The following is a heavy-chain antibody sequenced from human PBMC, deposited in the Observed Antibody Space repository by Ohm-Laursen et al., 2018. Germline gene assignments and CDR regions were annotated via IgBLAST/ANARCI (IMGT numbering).Heavy chain of an antibody. D-gene: IGHD6-13*01. CDR3: VRGGRYGNF. J-gene: IGHJ4*01. CDR1: GFTFTSYW. V-gene: IGHV3-7*01. Sequence: GSLRLSCAASGFTFTSYWMSWVRQAPGKGLEWVANIKEYGSEKNYVDSVKGRFTISRDNAKNSLFLEMNNLRAEDSALYYCVRGGRYGNFWGQGTLVTVSS. CDR2: IKEYGSEK.